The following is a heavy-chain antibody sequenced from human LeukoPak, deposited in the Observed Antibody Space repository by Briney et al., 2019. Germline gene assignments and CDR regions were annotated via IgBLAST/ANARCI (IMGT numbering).Heavy chain of an antibody. V-gene: IGHV3-30-3*01. D-gene: IGHD3-10*01. CDR2: ISAEGDIQ. J-gene: IGHJ4*02. CDR1: GFRFSSYD. Sequence: GRSQRLSCAATGFRFSSYDMHWVRQAPGKGLEWVAAISAEGDIQIYLDSVMGRFTISRDNSKSTLYLQMNSLRIEDTGFYYCTRDMIRGVPDYIDYWGQGTLVTVSS. CDR3: TRDMIRGVPDYIDY.